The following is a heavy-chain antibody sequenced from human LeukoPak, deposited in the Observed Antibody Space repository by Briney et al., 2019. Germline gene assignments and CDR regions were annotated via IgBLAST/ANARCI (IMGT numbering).Heavy chain of an antibody. CDR2: IYYSGTT. V-gene: IGHV4-39*01. J-gene: IGHJ3*02. Sequence: PSETLSLTCTVSGGSISSSSYYWGWIRQTPGEGLEWIATIYYSGTTYYNPSLKSRVTISVDTSENQFSLKLSSVTAADTAVYYCARYAPIKTTVTTSHAFDIWGQGTMVTVSS. D-gene: IGHD4-17*01. CDR1: GGSISSSSYY. CDR3: ARYAPIKTTVTTSHAFDI.